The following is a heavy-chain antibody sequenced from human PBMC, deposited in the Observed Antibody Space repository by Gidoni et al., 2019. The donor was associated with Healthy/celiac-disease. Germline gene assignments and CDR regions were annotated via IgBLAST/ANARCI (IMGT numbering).Heavy chain of an antibody. CDR3: ARDPVVTGAYYYGMDV. CDR2: INPSGGST. CDR1: GYTFTSYY. Sequence: QVQLVQSGAEVKKPGASVKVSCKASGYTFTSYYMHWVRQAPGQGLEWMGIINPSGGSTSYAQKFQGRVTMTRDTSTSTVYMELSSLRSEDTAVYYCARDPVVTGAYYYGMDVWGQGTTVTVSS. J-gene: IGHJ6*02. D-gene: IGHD1-20*01. V-gene: IGHV1-46*01.